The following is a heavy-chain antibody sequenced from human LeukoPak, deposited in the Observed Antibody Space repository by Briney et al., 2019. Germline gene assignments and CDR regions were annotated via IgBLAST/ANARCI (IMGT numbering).Heavy chain of an antibody. CDR3: ATSRTIFGVVPPINLFDP. J-gene: IGHJ5*02. Sequence: ASVKVSCKASGYTFTSYDINWVRQATGQGLEWMGWMNPNSGNTGYAQKFQGRVTMTRNTSISTAYMELSSLRSEDTAVYYCATSRTIFGVVPPINLFDPWGQGTLVTVSS. V-gene: IGHV1-8*01. CDR1: GYTFTSYD. D-gene: IGHD3-3*01. CDR2: MNPNSGNT.